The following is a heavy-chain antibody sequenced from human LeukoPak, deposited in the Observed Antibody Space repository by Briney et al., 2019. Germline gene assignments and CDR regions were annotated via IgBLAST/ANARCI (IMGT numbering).Heavy chain of an antibody. CDR2: IYHSGST. V-gene: IGHV4-30-2*01. Sequence: SQTLSLTCAVSGGSISSGGYSWSWIRQPPGKGLEWIGYIYHSGSTYYNPSLKSRVTISVDRSKNQFSLELSSVTAADTAVYYCARAGTYYYDSSGYYYEGNWFDPWGQGTLVTVSS. CDR1: GGSISSGGYS. J-gene: IGHJ5*02. CDR3: ARAGTYYYDSSGYYYEGNWFDP. D-gene: IGHD3-22*01.